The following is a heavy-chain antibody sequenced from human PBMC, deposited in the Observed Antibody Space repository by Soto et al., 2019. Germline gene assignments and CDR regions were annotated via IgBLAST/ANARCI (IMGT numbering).Heavy chain of an antibody. V-gene: IGHV4-31*03. CDR1: CGYISSGGYY. D-gene: IGHD3-22*01. CDR2: IYYSGST. Sequence: PSETLSLTCTVSCGYISSGGYYWSWIRQHPGKGLEWIGYIYYSGSTYYNPSLKSRVTISVDTSKNQFSLKLSSVTAADTAVYYCARDSGDSSGYYPPGYYYYGMDVWGQGTTVTVSS. J-gene: IGHJ6*02. CDR3: ARDSGDSSGYYPPGYYYYGMDV.